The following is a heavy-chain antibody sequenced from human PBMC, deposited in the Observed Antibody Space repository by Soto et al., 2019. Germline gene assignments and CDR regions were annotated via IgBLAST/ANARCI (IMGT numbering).Heavy chain of an antibody. D-gene: IGHD5-12*01. CDR3: ARAGGNIVATYDAFDI. CDR2: IYSGGST. V-gene: IGHV3-66*01. CDR1: GFTVSSNY. Sequence: GGSLRLSCAASGFTVSSNYMSWVRQAPGKGLEWVSVIYSGGSTYYADSVKGRFTISRDNSKNTLYLQMNSLRAEDTAVYYCARAGGNIVATYDAFDIWGQGTMVTVS. J-gene: IGHJ3*02.